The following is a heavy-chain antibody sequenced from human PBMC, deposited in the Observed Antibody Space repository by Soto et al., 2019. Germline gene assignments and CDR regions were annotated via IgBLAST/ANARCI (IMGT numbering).Heavy chain of an antibody. CDR1: GFTFSHHW. CDR3: TRDSGSGFDY. CDR2: INDNGRDM. D-gene: IGHD5-12*01. V-gene: IGHV3-74*01. J-gene: IGHJ4*02. Sequence: VGSLRLSCAASGFTFSHHWMHWVRQAPGKGLVWVSRINDNGRDMIYADSVKGRFTIPRDNSKNTVYLQMNSLRAEDTAVYYCTRDSGSGFDYWGQGNLVTVSS.